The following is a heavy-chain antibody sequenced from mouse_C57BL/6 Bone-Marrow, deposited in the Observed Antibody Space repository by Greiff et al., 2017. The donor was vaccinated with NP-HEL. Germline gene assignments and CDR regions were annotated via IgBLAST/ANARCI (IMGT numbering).Heavy chain of an antibody. D-gene: IGHD1-1*01. CDR3: ARGDYGSSPYAMDY. J-gene: IGHJ4*01. CDR1: GFTFSDYG. V-gene: IGHV5-17*01. CDR2: ISSGSSTI. Sequence: EVQLVASGGGLVKPGGSLKLSCAASGFTFSDYGMHWVRQAPETGLEWVAYISSGSSTIYYADTVKGRFTISTDNAKNTLFLQMASLRSEDTAMYYCARGDYGSSPYAMDYWGQGTSGTVSS.